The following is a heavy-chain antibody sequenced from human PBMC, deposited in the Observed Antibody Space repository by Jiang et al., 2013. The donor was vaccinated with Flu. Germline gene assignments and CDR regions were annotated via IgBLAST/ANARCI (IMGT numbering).Heavy chain of an antibody. CDR1: GGSISSYY. J-gene: IGHJ4*02. CDR3: ARVNYYDSSGVDY. CDR2: IYYSGST. D-gene: IGHD3-22*01. V-gene: IGHV4-59*01. Sequence: GLVKPSETLSLTCTVSGGSISSYYWSWIRQPPGKGLEWIGYIYYSGSTNYNPSLKSRVTISVDTSKNQFSLKLSSVTAADTAVYYCARVNYYDSSGVDYWGQGTLVTVSS.